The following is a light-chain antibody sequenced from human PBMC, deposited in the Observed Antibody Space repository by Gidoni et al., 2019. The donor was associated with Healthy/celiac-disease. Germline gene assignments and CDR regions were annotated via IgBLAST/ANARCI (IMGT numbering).Light chain of an antibody. Sequence: DNQMTQSPSSLSASVGDRVTITCRASQSISSNPNWYQQKPGKAPKLRIYAASSLQSGVPSRVSGSGSGTDFTLTISSLQPEDFATYYCQQSYSTPPVTFGGGTKVEIK. J-gene: IGKJ4*01. CDR1: QSISSN. CDR3: QQSYSTPPVT. V-gene: IGKV1-39*01. CDR2: AAS.